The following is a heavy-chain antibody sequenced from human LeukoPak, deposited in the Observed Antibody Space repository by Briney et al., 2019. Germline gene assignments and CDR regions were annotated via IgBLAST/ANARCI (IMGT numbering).Heavy chain of an antibody. CDR2: ISYDGSNK. D-gene: IGHD3-22*01. CDR1: GFSFSSHA. Sequence: PGRSLRLSCAASGFSFSSHAMRWVRQAPGKGLEWVAVISYDGSNKYYADSVKGRFTISRDNSKNTLYLQMNSLRAEDTAVYYCARGVDYYDSSGYYGYWGQGTLVTVSS. V-gene: IGHV3-30*04. CDR3: ARGVDYYDSSGYYGY. J-gene: IGHJ4*02.